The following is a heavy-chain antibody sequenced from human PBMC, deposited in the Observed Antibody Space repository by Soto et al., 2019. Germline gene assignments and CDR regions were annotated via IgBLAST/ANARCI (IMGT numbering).Heavy chain of an antibody. D-gene: IGHD6-19*01. Sequence: SVKVSCKASGYTFSDYYIHWVRQAPGQGLEWMGGIIPIFGTANYAQKFQGRVTITADKSTSTAYMELSSLRSEDTAVYYCAREGGSGWPVGYWGQGTLVTVSA. CDR1: GYTFSDYY. CDR2: IIPIFGTA. V-gene: IGHV1-69*06. CDR3: AREGGSGWPVGY. J-gene: IGHJ4*02.